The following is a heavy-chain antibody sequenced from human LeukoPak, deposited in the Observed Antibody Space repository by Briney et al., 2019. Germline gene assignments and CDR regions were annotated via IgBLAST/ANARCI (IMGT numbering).Heavy chain of an antibody. CDR2: ISGSGGST. CDR1: GFTFSSYA. J-gene: IGHJ4*02. V-gene: IGHV3-23*01. Sequence: GGSLRLSCAASGFTFSSYAMSWVRQAPGKGLEWVSTISGSGGSTYYADSVKGRFTISRDNAKNLLYLQINSLRVEDTAVYYCARGRGSGWRYLDYWGQGTLVIVSS. D-gene: IGHD6-19*01. CDR3: ARGRGSGWRYLDY.